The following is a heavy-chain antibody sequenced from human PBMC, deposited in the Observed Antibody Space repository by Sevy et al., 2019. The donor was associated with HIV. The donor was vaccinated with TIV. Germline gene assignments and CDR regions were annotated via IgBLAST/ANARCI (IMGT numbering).Heavy chain of an antibody. V-gene: IGHV3-23*01. J-gene: IGHJ6*02. CDR3: AKGGVQSVLSGGGANDGMDV. Sequence: GGSLRLSCAASGFPFSNFAMSWVRQAPGKGLEWVSTLIGGGSRTYYADSVTGRFIISRDNARNTLYLQMNSLRAEDTAIYYCAKGGVQSVLSGGGANDGMDVWGRGTTVTVSS. D-gene: IGHD2-8*02. CDR2: LIGGGSRT. CDR1: GFPFSNFA.